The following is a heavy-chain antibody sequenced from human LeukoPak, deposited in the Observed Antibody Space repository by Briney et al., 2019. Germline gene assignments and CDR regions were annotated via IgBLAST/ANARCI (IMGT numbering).Heavy chain of an antibody. CDR2: INPNSGGT. CDR3: ASEHNYYDSSAFDY. J-gene: IGHJ4*02. D-gene: IGHD3-22*01. V-gene: IGHV1-2*02. Sequence: GASVKVSCKASGYTFTGYYMHWVRQAPGQGLEWMGWINPNSGGTNYAQKFQGRVTMTRDTSISTAYMELSRLRSDDTAVYYCASEHNYYDSSAFDYWGQGTLVTVSS. CDR1: GYTFTGYY.